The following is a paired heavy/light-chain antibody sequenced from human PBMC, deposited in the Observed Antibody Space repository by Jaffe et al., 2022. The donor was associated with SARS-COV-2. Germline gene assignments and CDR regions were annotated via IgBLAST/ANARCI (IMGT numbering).Heavy chain of an antibody. CDR2: IYWDNAE. D-gene: IGHD3-16*01. J-gene: IGHJ3*01. V-gene: IGHV2-5*02. Sequence: QITLKESGPTLVKPTETLTLTCTFSGFSLSTSGVGVGWIRQPPGQALEWLALIYWDNAERYSPSVKSRVTITKDTSKNQVVLTVTKMDPVDTGTYYCAHRVGGRRRNDPFDVWGQGTFVTVSS. CDR1: GFSLSTSGVG. CDR3: AHRVGGRRRNDPFDV.
Light chain of an antibody. V-gene: IGKV1-17*01. CDR2: AAS. J-gene: IGKJ1*01. Sequence: DIQMTQSPSSLSASVGDRVTITCRSSQGIGSDLAWYQQKPGKAPMRLIYAASGLQGGVPSRFSGSGSGTEFTLTISSLQPEDLATYHCLQHNTYPWTFGQGTKVEIK. CDR3: LQHNTYPWT. CDR1: QGIGSD.